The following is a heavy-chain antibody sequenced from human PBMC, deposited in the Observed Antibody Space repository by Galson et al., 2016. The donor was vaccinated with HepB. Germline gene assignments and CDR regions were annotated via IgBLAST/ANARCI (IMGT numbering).Heavy chain of an antibody. V-gene: IGHV4-59*01. J-gene: IGHJ4*02. CDR1: GGSISSYY. CDR3: ARDRGGYNPFDY. Sequence: ETLSLTCTVSGGSISSYYWSWIRQPPGKGLEWMGYIYNSGTTNYNPSLKSRVTISVDTSKNQISLKLTSVSAADTAVYYCARDRGGYNPFDYWGQGTLVAVSS. D-gene: IGHD5-24*01. CDR2: IYNSGTT.